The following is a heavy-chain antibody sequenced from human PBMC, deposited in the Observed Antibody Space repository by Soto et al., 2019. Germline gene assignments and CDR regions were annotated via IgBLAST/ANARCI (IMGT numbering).Heavy chain of an antibody. V-gene: IGHV4-59*01. CDR2: IFYSGHL. Sequence: QVRLQESGPGLVKPSETLSLTCAVSGTSFGTYYWSWIRQPPGKGLEWIGYIFYSGHLKYNPSLKSRLTKSVDPPTNQISRRLSSVTAADAAVYYCAREGGGYRFDYWGQGALVTVSS. J-gene: IGHJ4*02. CDR3: AREGGGYRFDY. D-gene: IGHD1-26*01. CDR1: GTSFGTYY.